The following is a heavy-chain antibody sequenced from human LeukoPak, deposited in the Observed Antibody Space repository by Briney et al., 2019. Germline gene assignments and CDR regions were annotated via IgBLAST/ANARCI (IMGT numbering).Heavy chain of an antibody. Sequence: ASVKVSCKASGYTFTSYYMHWVRQAPGQGLEWMGIINPSGGSTSYAQKFQGRVTMTRDMSTSTVYMELSSLRSEDTAMYYCARQRFTMRAYAGNWFDPWGQGTLVTVSS. CDR1: GYTFTSYY. D-gene: IGHD3-10*01. V-gene: IGHV1-46*01. CDR3: ARQRFTMRAYAGNWFDP. J-gene: IGHJ5*02. CDR2: INPSGGST.